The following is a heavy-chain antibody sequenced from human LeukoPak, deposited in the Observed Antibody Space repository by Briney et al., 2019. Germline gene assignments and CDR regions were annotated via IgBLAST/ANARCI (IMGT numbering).Heavy chain of an antibody. J-gene: IGHJ3*02. Sequence: PSQTLSLTCTVSGGSISSGGYYWSWIRQHPGKGLEWIGYIYYSGSTYYNPSLKSRVTISVDTSKNQFSLKLSSVTAADTAVYYCARDAHSLYAFDTWGQGTMVTVSS. CDR1: GGSISSGGYY. CDR2: IYYSGST. D-gene: IGHD2-15*01. CDR3: ARDAHSLYAFDT. V-gene: IGHV4-31*03.